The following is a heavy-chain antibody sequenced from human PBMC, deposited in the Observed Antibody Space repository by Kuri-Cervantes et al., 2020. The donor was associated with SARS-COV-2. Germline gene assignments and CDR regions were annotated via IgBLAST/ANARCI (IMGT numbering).Heavy chain of an antibody. J-gene: IGHJ3*02. CDR3: ASRRGFLAYNDAFDI. CDR1: GGTFSSYA. D-gene: IGHD3-3*01. Sequence: SVKVSCKASGGTFSSYAISWVRQAPGQGLEWMGGIIPIFGTANYAQKSQGRVTITTDESTSTAYMELSSLRSEDTAVYYCASRRGFLAYNDAFDIWGQGTMVTVSS. V-gene: IGHV1-69*05. CDR2: IIPIFGTA.